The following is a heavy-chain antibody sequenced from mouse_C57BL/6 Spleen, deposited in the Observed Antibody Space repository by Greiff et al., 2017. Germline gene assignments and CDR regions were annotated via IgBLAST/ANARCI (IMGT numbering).Heavy chain of an antibody. J-gene: IGHJ3*01. CDR2: INPNNGGT. Sequence: EVQLQQSGPELVKPGASVKISCKASGYTFTDYYMNWVKQSHGKSLEWIGDINPNNGGTSYNQKFKGKATLTVDKSSSTAYMELRSLTSEDSAVYYCARGYDYVFADWGQGTLVTVSA. CDR1: GYTFTDYY. D-gene: IGHD2-4*01. V-gene: IGHV1-26*01. CDR3: ARGYDYVFAD.